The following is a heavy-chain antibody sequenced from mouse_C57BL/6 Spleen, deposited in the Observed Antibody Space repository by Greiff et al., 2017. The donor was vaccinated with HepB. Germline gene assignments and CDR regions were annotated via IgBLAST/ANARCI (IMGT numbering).Heavy chain of an antibody. D-gene: IGHD2-5*01. CDR3: AYSNYGFAY. J-gene: IGHJ3*01. Sequence: VQLQQPGAELVMPGASVKLSCKASGYTFTSYWMHWVKQRPGQGLEWIGEIDPSDSYTNYNQKFKGKSTLTVDKSSSTAYMQLSSLTSEDSAVYYCAYSNYGFAYWGQGTLVTVSA. V-gene: IGHV1-69*01. CDR2: IDPSDSYT. CDR1: GYTFTSYW.